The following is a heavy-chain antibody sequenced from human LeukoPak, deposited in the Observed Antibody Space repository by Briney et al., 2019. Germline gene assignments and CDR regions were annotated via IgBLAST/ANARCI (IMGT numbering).Heavy chain of an antibody. CDR3: ARDRVGSGWPRPYYFEF. V-gene: IGHV1-2*02. J-gene: IGHJ4*02. CDR2: ISPNTGAT. D-gene: IGHD6-19*01. CDR1: GYTFTGYY. Sequence: ASVRVSCKPSGYTFTGYYLHWVRQAPGHALEWMGWISPNTGATMYAQKFQDRVTMSRDTSIDTAYLDLRSLRSDDTADYYCARDRVGSGWPRPYYFEFWGQGTPVTVSS.